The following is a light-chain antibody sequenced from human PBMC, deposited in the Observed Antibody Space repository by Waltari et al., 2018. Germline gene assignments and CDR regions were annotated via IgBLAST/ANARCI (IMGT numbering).Light chain of an antibody. CDR2: EVS. Sequence: DIVMTQTPLSLPVTLGEPASISCRSSQSLLDSEDGNTYLEWYLQKPGQSPQLLIYEVSNRASGVPDRFSGSGSDTDFTLKISRVEAVDVGVYYCMQALEFPFTFGPGTKLDIK. CDR1: QSLLDSEDGNTY. J-gene: IGKJ3*01. CDR3: MQALEFPFT. V-gene: IGKV2-40*01.